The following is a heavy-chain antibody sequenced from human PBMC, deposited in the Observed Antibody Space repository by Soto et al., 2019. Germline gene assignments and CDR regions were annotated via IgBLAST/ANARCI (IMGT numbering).Heavy chain of an antibody. CDR1: GFTFDDYA. V-gene: IGHV3-9*01. CDR3: AKGGPDAFCSGGRCYFDY. J-gene: IGHJ4*02. CDR2: ITWNSNVI. Sequence: EVQLVESGGGLVQPGRSLRLSCAASGFTFDDYAMHWVRRVPGKGLEWVSSITWNSNVIGCADSVKGCFTISRDKAKNSLYLHMNSLRPENTALYYCAKGGPDAFCSGGRCYFDYWGQGALVTVSS. D-gene: IGHD2-15*01.